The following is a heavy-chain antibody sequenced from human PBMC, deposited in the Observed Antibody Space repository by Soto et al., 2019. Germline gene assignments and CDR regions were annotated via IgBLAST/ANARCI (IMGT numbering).Heavy chain of an antibody. V-gene: IGHV4-39*01. CDR2: IYYSGST. CDR3: ARSIAARPIYYFDY. J-gene: IGHJ4*02. CDR1: GGSISSSSYY. D-gene: IGHD6-6*01. Sequence: SETLSLSRTVSGGSISSSSYYWGWIRQPPGRGLEWIGSIYYSGSTDYNPSLKSRVTISVDTSKNQFSLKLSSVTAADTAVHYCARSIAARPIYYFDYWGQGTLVTVS.